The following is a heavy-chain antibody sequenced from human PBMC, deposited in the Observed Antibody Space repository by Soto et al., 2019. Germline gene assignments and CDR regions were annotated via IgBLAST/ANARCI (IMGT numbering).Heavy chain of an antibody. J-gene: IGHJ4*02. Sequence: SETLSLTCTVSGGSISSSSYYWGWIRQPPGKGLEWIGSIYYSGSTYYNPSLKSRVTISVDTSKNQFSLKLSSVTAADTAVYYCARHVHHCGGACYPYYFEYWGQGTLVTVSS. V-gene: IGHV4-39*01. CDR3: ARHVHHCGGACYPYYFEY. CDR2: IYYSGST. D-gene: IGHD2-21*02. CDR1: GGSISSSSYY.